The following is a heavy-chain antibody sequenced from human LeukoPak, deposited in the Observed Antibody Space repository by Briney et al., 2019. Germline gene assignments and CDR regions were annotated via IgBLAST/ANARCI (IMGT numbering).Heavy chain of an antibody. CDR3: ARRAVTTRFDY. CDR1: GGSFSGYY. Sequence: KASETLSLTCAVYGGSFSGYYWSWIRQPPGKGLEWIGEINHSGSTNYNPSLKSRVTISVDTSKNQFSLKLSSVTAADTAVYYCARRAVTTRFDYWGQGTLVTVSS. D-gene: IGHD4-17*01. CDR2: INHSGST. J-gene: IGHJ4*02. V-gene: IGHV4-34*01.